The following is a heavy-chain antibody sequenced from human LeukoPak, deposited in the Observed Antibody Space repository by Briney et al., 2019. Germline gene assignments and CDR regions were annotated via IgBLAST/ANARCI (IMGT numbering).Heavy chain of an antibody. CDR1: GGSISSSSYY. Sequence: SETLSLTCTVSGGSISSSSYYWGWIRRPPGKGLEWIGSIYYSGSTYYNPSLKSRVTISVDTSKNQFSLKLSSVTAANTAVYYCARLETYYYDSSHFDYWGQGTLVTVSS. CDR3: ARLETYYYDSSHFDY. V-gene: IGHV4-39*01. CDR2: IYYSGST. J-gene: IGHJ4*02. D-gene: IGHD3-22*01.